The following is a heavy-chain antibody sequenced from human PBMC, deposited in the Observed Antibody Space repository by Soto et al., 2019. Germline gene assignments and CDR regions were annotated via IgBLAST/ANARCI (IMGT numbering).Heavy chain of an antibody. CDR1: GYTLTELS. D-gene: IGHD3-16*01. J-gene: IGHJ3*02. V-gene: IGHV1-24*01. CDR3: ATVGGVGYGDAFAI. Sequence: VSVKVSCKVSGYTLTELSMHWVRQAPGKGLEWMGGFDPEDGETIYAQKFQGRVTMTEDTSTDTAYMELSSLRSEDTAVYYCATVGGVGYGDAFAIWGQGTMVTVSS. CDR2: FDPEDGET.